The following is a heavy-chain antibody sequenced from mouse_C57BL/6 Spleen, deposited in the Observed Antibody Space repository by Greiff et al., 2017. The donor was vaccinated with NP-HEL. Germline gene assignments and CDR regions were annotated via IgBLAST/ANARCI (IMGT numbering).Heavy chain of an antibody. J-gene: IGHJ2*01. Sequence: QVQLQQPGAELVKPGASVKLSCKASGYTFTSYWMQWVKQRPGQGLEWIGEIDPSDSYTNYNQKFKGKATLTVDTSSSTAYMQLSSLTSEDSAVYYCARDLYYGSSYGYWGQGTTLTVSS. CDR1: GYTFTSYW. V-gene: IGHV1-50*01. D-gene: IGHD1-1*01. CDR3: ARDLYYGSSYGY. CDR2: IDPSDSYT.